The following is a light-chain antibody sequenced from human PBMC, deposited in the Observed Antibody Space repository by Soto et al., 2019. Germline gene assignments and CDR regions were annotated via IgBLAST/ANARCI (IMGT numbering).Light chain of an antibody. Sequence: IVLTQSPATLSFSPCYRSTISFSSSQSVRSDYFAWYQQKPGQPPKLLISGASTRESGVPDRFSGSGSGTDFTLTISSLQAEDVAVYYCQQHYSTPLTFGQGTRLEIK. J-gene: IGKJ5*01. V-gene: IGKV4-1*01. CDR3: QQHYSTPLT. CDR2: GAS. CDR1: QSVRSDY.